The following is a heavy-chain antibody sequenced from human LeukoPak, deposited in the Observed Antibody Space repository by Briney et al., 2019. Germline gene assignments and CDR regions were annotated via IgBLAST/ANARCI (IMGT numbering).Heavy chain of an antibody. V-gene: IGHV4-31*03. D-gene: IGHD5-18*01. CDR3: AQMDTAMGTH. CDR1: GGSISSGGYY. CDR2: IYYSGST. Sequence: PSQTLSLTCTVSGGSISSGGYYWSWIRQHPGKGLEWIGYIYYSGSTYYNPSLKSRVTISVDTSKKQFSLKLRSVTAADTAVYYCAQMDTAMGTHWGQETLVTVSS. J-gene: IGHJ4*02.